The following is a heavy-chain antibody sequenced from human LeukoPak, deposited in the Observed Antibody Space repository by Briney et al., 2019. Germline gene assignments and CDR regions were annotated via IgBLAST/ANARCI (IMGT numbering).Heavy chain of an antibody. Sequence: GGSLRLSCAASGFTFSSYSMNWVRQAPGKGLEWVSSISSSSSYIYYADSVKGRFTISRDNAKNSLYLQMNSLRAEDTAVYYCARDKRDILTGYDYWGQGTLVTVSS. J-gene: IGHJ4*02. CDR3: ARDKRDILTGYDY. D-gene: IGHD3-9*01. V-gene: IGHV3-21*01. CDR2: ISSSSSYI. CDR1: GFTFSSYS.